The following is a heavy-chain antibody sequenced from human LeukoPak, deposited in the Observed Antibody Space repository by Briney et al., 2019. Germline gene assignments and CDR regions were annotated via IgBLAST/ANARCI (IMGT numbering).Heavy chain of an antibody. V-gene: IGHV3-33*01. CDR2: IWYDGSNK. J-gene: IGHJ4*02. Sequence: VQPGRSLRLSCAASGFTFSSYGMHWVRQAPGKGLEWVAVIWYDGSNKYYADSAKGRFTISRDNSKNTLYLQMNSLRAEDTAVYYCARGVSVNYFDYWGQGTLVTVSS. CDR1: GFTFSSYG. D-gene: IGHD6-19*01. CDR3: ARGVSVNYFDY.